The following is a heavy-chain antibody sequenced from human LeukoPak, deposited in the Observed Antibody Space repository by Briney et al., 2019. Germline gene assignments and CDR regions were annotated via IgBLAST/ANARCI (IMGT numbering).Heavy chain of an antibody. D-gene: IGHD1-26*01. CDR1: GLTFSIYS. Sequence: PGRCLSLSCVASGLTFSIYSMNWVRQAPGNVLEWVSSISSSSSYIYYADSVKGRFTISRDNAKNSLYLQMNSLRAEDTAVYYCANGGVVGATTYFDYWGQGTLVTVSS. J-gene: IGHJ4*02. CDR2: ISSSSSYI. V-gene: IGHV3-21*01. CDR3: ANGGVVGATTYFDY.